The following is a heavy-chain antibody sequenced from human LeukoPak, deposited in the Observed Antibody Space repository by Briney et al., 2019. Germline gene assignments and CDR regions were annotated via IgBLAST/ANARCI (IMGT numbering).Heavy chain of an antibody. CDR1: GYTLTELS. CDR2: IGVSNGHT. V-gene: IGHV1-18*01. D-gene: IGHD3-22*01. J-gene: IGHJ5*02. CDR3: ARDRGYYSWFEP. Sequence: ASVKVSCKVSGYTLTELSMHWVRQAPGQGLEWMGWIGVSNGHTDYAQKVQGRVTLTIDTSTTTAYMELRSLSSDDTAVYYCARDRGYYSWFEPWGQGTLVTVSS.